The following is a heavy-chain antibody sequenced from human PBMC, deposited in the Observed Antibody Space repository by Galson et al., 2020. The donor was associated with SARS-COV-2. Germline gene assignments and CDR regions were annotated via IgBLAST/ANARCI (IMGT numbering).Heavy chain of an antibody. CDR1: GFTFSSYG. CDR2: IWYDGSNK. J-gene: IGHJ3*02. Sequence: GGSLRLSCAASGFTFSSYGMHWVRQAPGKGLEWVAVIWYDGSNKYYADSVKGRFTISRDNYRNSLYLQLESLRPEDTAVYYCARSGPSLAGTMGAFDIWGQGTMVTVSS. CDR3: ARSGPSLAGTMGAFDI. V-gene: IGHV3-33*01. D-gene: IGHD6-19*01.